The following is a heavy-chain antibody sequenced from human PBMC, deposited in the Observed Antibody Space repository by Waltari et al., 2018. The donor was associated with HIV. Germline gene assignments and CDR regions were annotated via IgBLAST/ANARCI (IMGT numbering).Heavy chain of an antibody. D-gene: IGHD3-10*01. CDR3: ATDFKARGLEPSFLDS. CDR2: TPDDGSDD. V-gene: IGHV3-30*06. CDR1: GVNFSSLG. Sequence: VRLVESGGGVIQPGGSLSVSCAASGVNFSSLGFHWVRQVPGKVLDWVAFTPDDGSDDYDLTSVNGRFSFSKDNSRGMLSLQMNSLRPEDTTLYFCATDFKARGLEPSFLDSWGQGTLVTVSS. J-gene: IGHJ4*02.